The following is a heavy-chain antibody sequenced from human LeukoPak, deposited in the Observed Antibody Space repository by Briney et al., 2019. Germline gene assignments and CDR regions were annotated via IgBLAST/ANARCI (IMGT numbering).Heavy chain of an antibody. V-gene: IGHV3-20*04. CDR1: GFTFDDYG. Sequence: GGSLRLSCAASGFTFDDYGMSWVRQAPGKGLEWVSGINWNGGSTGYADSVKGRFTISRDNAKNSLYLQMNSLRAEDTALYYCARDGPHIVVVPAAKYYYYYMDVWGKGTTVTVSS. J-gene: IGHJ6*03. CDR3: ARDGPHIVVVPAAKYYYYYMDV. CDR2: INWNGGST. D-gene: IGHD2-2*01.